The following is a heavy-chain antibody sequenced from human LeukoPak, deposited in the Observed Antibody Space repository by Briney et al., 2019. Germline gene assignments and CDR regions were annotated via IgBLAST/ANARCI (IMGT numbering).Heavy chain of an antibody. J-gene: IGHJ4*02. Sequence: GRSLRLSCAASGFTFSSYGMHWVRQAPGKGLEWVAVIWYDGSNKYYADSVKGRFTISRDNSKNTLYLQMNSLRAEDTAVYYCARGMDRSSWYSLENYWGQGTLVTVSS. CDR1: GFTFSSYG. D-gene: IGHD6-13*01. CDR2: IWYDGSNK. CDR3: ARGMDRSSWYSLENY. V-gene: IGHV3-33*01.